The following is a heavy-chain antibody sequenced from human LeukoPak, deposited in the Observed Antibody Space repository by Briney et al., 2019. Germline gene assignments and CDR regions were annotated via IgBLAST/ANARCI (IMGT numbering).Heavy chain of an antibody. V-gene: IGHV3-30-3*01. CDR2: ISYDGSNK. J-gene: IGHJ3*02. CDR1: EFTFSSYA. CDR3: ARASIAARPSAFDI. Sequence: PGGSLRLSCAASEFTFSSYAMHWVRQAPGKGLEWVAVISYDGSNKYYADSVKGRFTISRDNSKNTLYLQMNSLRAEDTAVYYCARASIAARPSAFDIWGQGTMVTVSS. D-gene: IGHD6-6*01.